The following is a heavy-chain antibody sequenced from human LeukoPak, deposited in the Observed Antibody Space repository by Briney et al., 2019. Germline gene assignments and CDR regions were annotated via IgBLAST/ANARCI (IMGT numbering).Heavy chain of an antibody. J-gene: IGHJ4*02. V-gene: IGHV1-8*01. CDR1: GYTFTSYD. CDR3: ARVSVHYGRSDY. Sequence: ASVKVSCKASGYTFTSYDINWVRQATGQGLEWMGWMNPNSGNTGYAQKFQGRVTMTRNTSISTAYMELSSLRSEDTAVYYCARVSVHYGRSDYWGQGTLVTVSS. D-gene: IGHD4-17*01. CDR2: MNPNSGNT.